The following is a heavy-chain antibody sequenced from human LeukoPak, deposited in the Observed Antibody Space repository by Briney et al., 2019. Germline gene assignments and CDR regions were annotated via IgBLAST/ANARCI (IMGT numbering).Heavy chain of an antibody. CDR1: GGSISSGDYY. D-gene: IGHD3-3*01. CDR3: ARAPWGRSDFWSGYPYYFDY. Sequence: SQTLSLTCTVSGGSISSGDYYWSWIRQPPGKGLEWIGYIYYSGSTYYNPSLKSRVTISVDTSKNQFSLKLSSVTAADTAVYYCARAPWGRSDFWSGYPYYFDYWGQGTLVTVSS. V-gene: IGHV4-30-4*01. J-gene: IGHJ4*02. CDR2: IYYSGST.